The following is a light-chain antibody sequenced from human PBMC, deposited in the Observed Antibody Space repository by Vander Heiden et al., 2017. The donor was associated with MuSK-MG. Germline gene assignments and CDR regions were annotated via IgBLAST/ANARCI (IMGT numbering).Light chain of an antibody. CDR1: SSNIGAGYD. CDR2: GNS. J-gene: IGLJ1*01. Sequence: QSVLPQPPSVSGAPGQRVTISCTGSSSNIGAGYDVHWYQQLPGTAPKLLIYGNSNRPSGVPDRFSGSKSGTSASLAITGLQAEDEADYYCQSYDSSLSASHVFGTGTKVTVL. CDR3: QSYDSSLSASHV. V-gene: IGLV1-40*01.